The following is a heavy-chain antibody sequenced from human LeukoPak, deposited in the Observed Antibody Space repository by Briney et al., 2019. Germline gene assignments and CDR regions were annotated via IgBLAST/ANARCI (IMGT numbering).Heavy chain of an antibody. D-gene: IGHD3-9*01. Sequence: GGSLRLSCAASGFTFSSYAMHWVRQAPGKGLEWVAVISYDGSNKYYADSVKGRFTISRDNSKNTLYLQMNSLRAEDTAVYYCARGSRYFDWLLSAYWGQGTLVTVST. CDR2: ISYDGSNK. J-gene: IGHJ4*02. V-gene: IGHV3-30*04. CDR1: GFTFSSYA. CDR3: ARGSRYFDWLLSAY.